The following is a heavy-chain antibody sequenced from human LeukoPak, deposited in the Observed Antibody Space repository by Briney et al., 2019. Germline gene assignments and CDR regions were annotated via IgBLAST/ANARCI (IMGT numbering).Heavy chain of an antibody. D-gene: IGHD2/OR15-2a*01. Sequence: GGSLRLSCAASGNYWMHWVRQVPGKGLVWVSHINNDGSWTSYADSVKGRFTISKDNAKNTVYLQMNSLRAEDTAVYYCVSFYETYWGRGTLVTVSS. V-gene: IGHV3-74*01. CDR3: VSFYETY. J-gene: IGHJ4*02. CDR1: GNYW. CDR2: INNDGSWT.